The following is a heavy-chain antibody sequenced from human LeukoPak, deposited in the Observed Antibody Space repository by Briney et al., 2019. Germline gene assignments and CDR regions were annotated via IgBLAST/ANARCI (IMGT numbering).Heavy chain of an antibody. CDR3: ARRVGRWFGERAYYYNYMDV. D-gene: IGHD3-10*01. Sequence: SETLSLTCAVYGGSFSGYYWSWIRQPPGKGLEWIGEINHRGSTKYNTSLKRRVTISVDTSKNQFSLKLSSVTAADTAVYYCARRVGRWFGERAYYYNYMDVWGKGTTVTISS. CDR1: GGSFSGYY. J-gene: IGHJ6*03. V-gene: IGHV4-34*01. CDR2: INHRGST.